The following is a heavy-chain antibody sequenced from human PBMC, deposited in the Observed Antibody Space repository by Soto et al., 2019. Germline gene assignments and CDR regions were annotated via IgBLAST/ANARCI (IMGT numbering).Heavy chain of an antibody. CDR2: IIPILGIA. J-gene: IGHJ6*03. D-gene: IGHD3-10*01. CDR3: ARVSGSDAAYYYYMDV. Sequence: SVKVSCKASGGTFSSYTISWVRQAPGQGLEWMGRIIPILGIANYAQKFQGRVTITADKSTSTAYMELSSLRSEDTAVYYCARVSGSDAAYYYYMDVWGKGTTVTVSS. V-gene: IGHV1-69*02. CDR1: GGTFSSYT.